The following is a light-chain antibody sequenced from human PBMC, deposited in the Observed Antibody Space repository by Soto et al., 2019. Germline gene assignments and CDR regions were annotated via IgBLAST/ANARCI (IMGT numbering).Light chain of an antibody. V-gene: IGLV1-47*01. CDR2: RNN. CDR1: SSNIGSNY. CDR3: AAWDDSLSGFAV. J-gene: IGLJ7*01. Sequence: QSVLTQPPSASGTPGQRVTISCSESSSNIGSNYVSWYQQLPGTAPKLLIYRNNQRPSGVPDRFSGSKSGTSGSLAISGLRSEDEADYYCAAWDDSLSGFAVFGGGTQLTVL.